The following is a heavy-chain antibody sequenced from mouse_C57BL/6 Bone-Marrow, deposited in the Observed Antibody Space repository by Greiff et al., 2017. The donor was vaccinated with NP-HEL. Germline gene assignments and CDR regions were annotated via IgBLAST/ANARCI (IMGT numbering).Heavy chain of an antibody. CDR3: ARGDWYFDV. V-gene: IGHV1-18*01. J-gene: IGHJ1*03. CDR2: INPNNGGT. Sequence: VQLQQSGPELVKPGASVKIPCKASGYTFTDYNMDWVKQSHGKSLEWIGDINPNNGGTIYNQKFKGKATLTVDKSSSTAYMELRSLTFEDTAVYYCARGDWYFDVWGTGTTVTVSS. CDR1: GYTFTDYN.